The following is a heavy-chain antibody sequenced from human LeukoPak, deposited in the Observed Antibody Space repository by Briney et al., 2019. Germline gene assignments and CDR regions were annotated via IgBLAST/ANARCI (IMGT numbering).Heavy chain of an antibody. CDR2: VFENGRT. Sequence: SETLSLTCSVSGGSVILNFWSWIRQTPGKGLEWIGYVFENGRTNYNPSLRSRVSMSQDTSKNQFSLKLNSVTASDTAVYYCARHSPFDNWNYDYRGQGILVTVSS. J-gene: IGHJ4*02. V-gene: IGHV4-59*08. D-gene: IGHD1-7*01. CDR1: GGSVILNF. CDR3: ARHSPFDNWNYDY.